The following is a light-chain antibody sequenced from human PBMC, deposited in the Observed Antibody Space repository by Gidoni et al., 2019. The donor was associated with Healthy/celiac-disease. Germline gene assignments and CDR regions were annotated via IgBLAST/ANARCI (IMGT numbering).Light chain of an antibody. CDR2: SNN. Sequence: PGQRVTISCSGSSSNIGSNTVNWYQQLPGTAPKLLIYSNNQRPSGVPDRFSGSKSGTSASLAISGLQSEDEADYYCAAWDDSLNGFWVFGGGTKLTVL. CDR3: AAWDDSLNGFWV. V-gene: IGLV1-44*01. CDR1: SSNIGSNT. J-gene: IGLJ3*02.